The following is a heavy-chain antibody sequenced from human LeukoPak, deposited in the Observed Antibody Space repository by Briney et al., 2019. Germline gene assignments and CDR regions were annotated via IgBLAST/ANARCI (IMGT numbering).Heavy chain of an antibody. Sequence: GGSLRLSCAASGFTFSSYSMNWVRQAPGKGLEWVSYISSSSSTIYYADSVKGRFTISRDNAKNSLYLQMNSLRAEDTAVYYCARDPPGYCSSTSCYRVDVWGKGTTVTVSS. CDR3: ARDPPGYCSSTSCYRVDV. V-gene: IGHV3-48*04. CDR1: GFTFSSYS. J-gene: IGHJ6*04. D-gene: IGHD2-2*02. CDR2: ISSSSSTI.